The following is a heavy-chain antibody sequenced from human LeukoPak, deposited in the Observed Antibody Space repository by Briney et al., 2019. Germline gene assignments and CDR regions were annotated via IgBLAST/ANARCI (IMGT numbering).Heavy chain of an antibody. CDR2: ISAYNGNT. D-gene: IGHD3-22*01. CDR3: ARDSGLVVVITTDYYYGMDV. V-gene: IGHV1-18*01. J-gene: IGHJ6*02. CDR1: GYTFTSYG. Sequence: SVKVSCKASGYTFTSYGISWVRQAPGQGLEWMGWISAYNGNTNYAQKLQGRVTMTTDTSTSTAYMELRSLRPDDTAVYYCARDSGLVVVITTDYYYGMDVWGQGTTVTVSS.